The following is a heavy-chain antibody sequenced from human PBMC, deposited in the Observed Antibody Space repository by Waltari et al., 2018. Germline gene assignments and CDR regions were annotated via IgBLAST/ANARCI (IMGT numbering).Heavy chain of an antibody. CDR1: GYSINSGYY. CDR3: SRQVLGYCTSAACRRLES. Sequence: QVQLQESGPGLVKPSETLSLTGDVSGYSINSGYYWGCIRQSPGKGLEWLATIYHAGVTFYNPSLKSRVTISMYTSKNQFSLKLNAVTAADTAVYFCSRQVLGYCTSAACRRLESWGQGTLVTVSS. J-gene: IGHJ4*02. CDR2: IYHAGVT. D-gene: IGHD2-2*03. V-gene: IGHV4-38-2*01.